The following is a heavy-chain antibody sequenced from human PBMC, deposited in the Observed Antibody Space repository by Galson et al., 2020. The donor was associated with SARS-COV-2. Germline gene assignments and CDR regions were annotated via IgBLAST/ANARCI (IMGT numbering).Heavy chain of an antibody. D-gene: IGHD3-22*01. CDR1: GFTFSSYS. Sequence: KIGESLKISCAASGFTFSSYSMNWVRQAPGKGLEWVSSISSSSSYIYYADSVKGRFTISRDNAKNSLYLQMNSLRAEDTAVYYCARSDSSGYYVYYYGMDVWGQGTTVTVSS. CDR3: ARSDSSGYYVYYYGMDV. CDR2: ISSSSSYI. J-gene: IGHJ6*02. V-gene: IGHV3-21*01.